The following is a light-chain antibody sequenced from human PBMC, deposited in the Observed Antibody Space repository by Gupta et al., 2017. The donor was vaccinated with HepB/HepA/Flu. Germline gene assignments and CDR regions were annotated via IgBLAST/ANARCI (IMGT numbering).Light chain of an antibody. Sequence: QSVLTQPPSASGTPGQRVTISCSGSSSNIGSNSVNWYQQLPGTAPKLLIYSNDQQPSGVPDRFSGSKSGTSASLAISGLQSEDEADYYCAAWDDSLKGFYVFGTGTKVTVL. CDR2: SND. J-gene: IGLJ1*01. CDR1: SSNIGSNS. CDR3: AAWDDSLKGFYV. V-gene: IGLV1-44*01.